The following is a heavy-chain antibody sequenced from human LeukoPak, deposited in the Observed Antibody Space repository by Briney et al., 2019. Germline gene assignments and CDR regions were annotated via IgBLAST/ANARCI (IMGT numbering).Heavy chain of an antibody. J-gene: IGHJ3*02. CDR1: GFTFSSYA. CDR3: VKDRDWNDDDNAFDI. D-gene: IGHD1-1*01. Sequence: GGPLRLSCAASGFTFSSYAMHWVRQAPGKGLEWVAVISYDGSNKYYADSVKGRFTISRDNSKNTLYLQMNSLRAEDTAVYYCVKDRDWNDDDNAFDIWGQGTMVTVSS. V-gene: IGHV3-30*04. CDR2: ISYDGSNK.